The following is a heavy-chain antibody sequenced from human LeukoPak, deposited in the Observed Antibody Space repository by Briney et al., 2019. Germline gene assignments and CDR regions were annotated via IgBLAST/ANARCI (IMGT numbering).Heavy chain of an antibody. J-gene: IGHJ5*02. Sequence: ASVKVSCKASGYTFTSYDINWVRQAPGQGLEWMGWMNPNSGNTGYAQKFQGRVTITRNTSISTAYMELSSLRSEDTAVYYCARGRESSSWLYNWFDPWGQGTLVTVSS. D-gene: IGHD6-13*01. CDR3: ARGRESSSWLYNWFDP. CDR1: GYTFTSYD. CDR2: MNPNSGNT. V-gene: IGHV1-8*03.